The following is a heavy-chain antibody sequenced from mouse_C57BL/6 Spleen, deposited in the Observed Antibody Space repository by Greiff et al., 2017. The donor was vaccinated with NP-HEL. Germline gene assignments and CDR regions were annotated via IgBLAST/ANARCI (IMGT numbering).Heavy chain of an antibody. V-gene: IGHV5-17*01. CDR1: GFTFSDYG. D-gene: IGHD1-1*01. Sequence: EVQVVESGGGLVKPGGSLKLSCAASGFTFSDYGMHWVRQAPEKGLEWVAYISSGSSTIYYADTVKGRFTISRDNAKNTLFLQMTSLRSEGTAMYYCARGSSYDWFAYWGQGTLVTVSA. J-gene: IGHJ3*01. CDR3: ARGSSYDWFAY. CDR2: ISSGSSTI.